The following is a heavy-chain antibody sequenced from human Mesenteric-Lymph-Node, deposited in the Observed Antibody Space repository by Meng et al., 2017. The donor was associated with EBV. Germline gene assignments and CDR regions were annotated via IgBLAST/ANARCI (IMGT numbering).Heavy chain of an antibody. V-gene: IGHV4-4*02. CDR3: ARTGESLGDY. D-gene: IGHD3-16*01. CDR1: GGSISSANW. Sequence: QVQLQESGPGLVIPSETLSLTCAVSGGSISSANWWTWVRQSPGKRLEWIGEINHSGSTNYNPSLKSRVAISVNTSKNQFSLKLSSVTAADTAVYYCARTGESLGDYWGQGTLVTVYS. J-gene: IGHJ4*02. CDR2: INHSGST.